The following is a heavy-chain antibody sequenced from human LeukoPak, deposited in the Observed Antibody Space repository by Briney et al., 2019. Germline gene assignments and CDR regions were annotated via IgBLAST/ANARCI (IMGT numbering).Heavy chain of an antibody. CDR2: ISAYNGNT. CDR1: GYTFTSYG. Sequence: ASVKVSCKASGYTFTSYGISWVRQAPGQGLEWMGWISAYNGNTNYAQKLQGRVTMTTDTSTSTVYMELSSLRSEDTAVYYCARWRSGVAYGYWGQGTLVTVSS. CDR3: ARWRSGVAYGY. D-gene: IGHD3-3*01. V-gene: IGHV1-18*01. J-gene: IGHJ4*02.